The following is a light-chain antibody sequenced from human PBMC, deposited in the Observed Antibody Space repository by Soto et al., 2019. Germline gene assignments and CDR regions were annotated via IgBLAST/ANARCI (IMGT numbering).Light chain of an antibody. CDR2: DVR. CDR3: CSSTSSNTYV. Sequence: QSALTQPASVSGSPGQSITISCTGTSSDVGGYTYVSWYQQYPGKAPKLMIYDVRYRPSGVSNRFSGSKSGNTASLTISGLQAEDEADYYCCSSTSSNTYVFGTGTKLTVL. CDR1: SSDVGGYTY. V-gene: IGLV2-14*01. J-gene: IGLJ1*01.